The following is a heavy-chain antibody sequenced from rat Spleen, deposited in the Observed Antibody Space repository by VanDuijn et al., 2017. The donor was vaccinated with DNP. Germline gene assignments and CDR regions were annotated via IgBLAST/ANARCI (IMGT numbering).Heavy chain of an antibody. J-gene: IGHJ3*01. Sequence: EVQLVESGGGFVQPGRSLKLSCVASGFTFSDYYMAWVRQAPAKGLAWVAYINYGGGRTYYGDSVRGRFTISRDNAKSILYLQMNSLRSDDMATYYCARHVLPLRVWDYWGQGTLVTVSS. V-gene: IGHV5-22*01. D-gene: IGHD4-1*01. CDR3: ARHVLPLRVWDY. CDR1: GFTFSDYY. CDR2: INYGGGRT.